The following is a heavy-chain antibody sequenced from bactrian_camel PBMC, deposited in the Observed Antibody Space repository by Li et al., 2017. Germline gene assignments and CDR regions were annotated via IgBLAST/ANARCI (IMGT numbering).Heavy chain of an antibody. CDR2: IDADGAI. CDR3: KTKTGYCSGAYYLYNS. D-gene: IGHD2*01. V-gene: IGHV3S53*01. J-gene: IGHJ4*01. CDR1: GYTFSTY. Sequence: HVQLVESGGGSALAGGSVRLSCAASGYTFSTYSWFRQAPGQEREGVAAIDADGAINYPDSAKGRFTISKDKAKDTVYLQMNSLKPEDTAIYSCKTKTGYCSGAYYLYNSWGQGTQVTVS.